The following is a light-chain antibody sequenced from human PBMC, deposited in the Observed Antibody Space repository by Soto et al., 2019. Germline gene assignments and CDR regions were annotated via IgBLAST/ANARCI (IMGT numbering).Light chain of an antibody. CDR2: GAS. CDR1: QSVSSSY. J-gene: IGKJ1*01. V-gene: IGKV3-20*01. Sequence: EIVLTQSPGTLSLSPGERATLSCRASQSVSSSYLAWYQQKPGQAPRLLIYGASSRTTGIPDSFSGGGSGTDFTLTISRLEPDDFAVYYCQQYGSSPRTFGQGTKVEIK. CDR3: QQYGSSPRT.